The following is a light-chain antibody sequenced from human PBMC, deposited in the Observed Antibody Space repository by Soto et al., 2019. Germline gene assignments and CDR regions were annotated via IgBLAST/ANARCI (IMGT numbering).Light chain of an antibody. V-gene: IGLV2-14*01. CDR2: EVS. Sequence: QSALTQPASVSGSLGQSITISCTGTNSDIGRYNYVSWYQQHPHKAPKLMIYEVSNRPSGVSNRLSGSKSGNTASLTISGLQPEDEADYYCCSYTSSSTPWVFGGGTKVTVL. CDR3: CSYTSSSTPWV. CDR1: NSDIGRYNY. J-gene: IGLJ3*02.